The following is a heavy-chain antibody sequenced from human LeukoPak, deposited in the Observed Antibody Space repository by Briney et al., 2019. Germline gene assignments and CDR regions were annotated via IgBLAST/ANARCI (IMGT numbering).Heavy chain of an antibody. D-gene: IGHD1-1*01. CDR2: IKQDGYEH. CDR3: ARDLEYGTRSLFVL. V-gene: IGHV3-7*01. Sequence: GGSLRLSCAASGFTFSTYWMSWVRQAPGKGLEWVANIKQDGYEHSYMDSVKGRFVISRDNAKNSLYLQMNSLRDEDTAVYYCARDLEYGTRSLFVLWGQGTLVTVSS. CDR1: GFTFSTYW. J-gene: IGHJ4*02.